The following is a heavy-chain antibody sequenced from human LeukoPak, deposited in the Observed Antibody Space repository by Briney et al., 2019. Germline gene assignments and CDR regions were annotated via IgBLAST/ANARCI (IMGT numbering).Heavy chain of an antibody. CDR3: AKDIPSSHFDN. Sequence: SETLSLTCTVSGGSISRSSYYWGWIRQPPGNGLEWIGSIYYSGNTYYNPSLRSRVTMSVDTSKNQFSLTLRSVTAADTAIYYCAKDIPSSHFDNWGQGTLVTVSS. V-gene: IGHV4-39*07. CDR2: IYYSGNT. J-gene: IGHJ4*02. CDR1: GGSISRSSYY.